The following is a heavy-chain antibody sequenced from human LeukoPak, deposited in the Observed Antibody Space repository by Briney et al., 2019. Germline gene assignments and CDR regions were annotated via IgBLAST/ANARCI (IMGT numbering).Heavy chain of an antibody. V-gene: IGHV4-59*01. CDR1: GGSISSYY. Sequence: SETLSLTCTVSGGSISSYYWSWIRQPPGKGLEWIGYIYYSGSTNYNPSLKSRVTISVDTSKNQFSLKLSSVTAADTAVYYCARVDDGSSGSSWGQGTLVTVSS. D-gene: IGHD3-22*01. CDR3: ARVDDGSSGSS. J-gene: IGHJ5*02. CDR2: IYYSGST.